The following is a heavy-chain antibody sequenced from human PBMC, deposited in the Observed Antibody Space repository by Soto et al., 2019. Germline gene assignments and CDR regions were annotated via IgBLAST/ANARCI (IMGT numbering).Heavy chain of an antibody. CDR1: GYTFTGYY. J-gene: IGHJ6*02. V-gene: IGHV1-69*13. CDR3: AREDAGSSSGTSGYYGMDV. D-gene: IGHD1-1*01. Sequence: ASVKVSCKASGYTFTGYYMHWVRQAPGQGLEWMGGIIPIFGTANYAQKFQGRVTITADESTSTAYMELSSLRSEDTAVYYCAREDAGSSSGTSGYYGMDVWGQGTTVTVSS. CDR2: IIPIFGTA.